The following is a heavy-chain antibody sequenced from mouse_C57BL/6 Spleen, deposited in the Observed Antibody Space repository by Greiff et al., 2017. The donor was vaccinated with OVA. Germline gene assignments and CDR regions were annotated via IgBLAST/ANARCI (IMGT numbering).Heavy chain of an antibody. D-gene: IGHD2-4*01. CDR3: ARDDYDRAMDY. J-gene: IGHJ4*01. CDR1: GFTFSDYG. Sequence: EVKVVESGGGLVKPGGSLKLSCAASGFTFSDYGMHWVRQAPEKGLEWVAYISSGSSTIYYADTVKGRFTISRDNAKNTLFLQMTSLRSEDTAMYYCARDDYDRAMDYWGQGTSVTVSS. CDR2: ISSGSSTI. V-gene: IGHV5-17*01.